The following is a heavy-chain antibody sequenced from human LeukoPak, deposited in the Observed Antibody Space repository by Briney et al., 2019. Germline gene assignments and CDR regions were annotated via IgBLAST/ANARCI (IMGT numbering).Heavy chain of an antibody. J-gene: IGHJ4*02. Sequence: PSETLSLTCTVSGGSISSYYWSWIRQPPGKGLEWIGYIYYSGSTNYNPSLKSRVTISVDTSKNQFSLKLSSVTAADTAVYYCARERGGGYYYDSSGYYYVFDYWGQGTLVTVSS. V-gene: IGHV4-59*01. D-gene: IGHD3-22*01. CDR1: GGSISSYY. CDR2: IYYSGST. CDR3: ARERGGGYYYDSSGYYYVFDY.